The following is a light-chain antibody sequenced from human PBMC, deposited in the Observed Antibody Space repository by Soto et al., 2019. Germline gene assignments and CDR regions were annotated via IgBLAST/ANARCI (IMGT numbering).Light chain of an antibody. CDR2: GAS. CDR3: QQYNNWPTWT. Sequence: EIVMTQSPATLSVSPGERATLSCRASQCVSSNLAWYQQKPGQAPRLLIYGASTRATGIPGRFSGSVSGTEFTLTISSLQSEDFAVYYCQQYNNWPTWTFGQGTKVEIK. CDR1: QCVSSN. V-gene: IGKV3-15*01. J-gene: IGKJ1*01.